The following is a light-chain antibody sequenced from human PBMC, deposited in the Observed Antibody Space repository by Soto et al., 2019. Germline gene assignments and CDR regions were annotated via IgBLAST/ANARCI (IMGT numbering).Light chain of an antibody. Sequence: DIQVTQSPPALSASVGDRVIITCRASQSISSSLNWYQQKPGKAPKVLIPAASSLQSGVPSRFSGSGSGTDFTLTSNRQQPEDFATYYCQQSRNTPYTFGQGTKLEIK. CDR3: QQSRNTPYT. CDR1: QSISSS. CDR2: AAS. V-gene: IGKV1-39*01. J-gene: IGKJ2*01.